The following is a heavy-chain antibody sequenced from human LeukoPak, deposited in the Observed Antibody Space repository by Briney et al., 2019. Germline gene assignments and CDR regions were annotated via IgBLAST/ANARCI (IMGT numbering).Heavy chain of an antibody. CDR2: IKQDGSEI. D-gene: IGHD6-19*01. CDR3: ARIAVAAFVY. Sequence: GGSLRLSCAASGFTLSSYWMSWVRQAPGKGLEWVANIKQDGSEIYYVASVKGRFTISRDNAKNSLYLQMNSLRAEDTAVYYCARIAVAAFVYWGQGTLVTVSS. J-gene: IGHJ4*02. V-gene: IGHV3-7*03. CDR1: GFTLSSYW.